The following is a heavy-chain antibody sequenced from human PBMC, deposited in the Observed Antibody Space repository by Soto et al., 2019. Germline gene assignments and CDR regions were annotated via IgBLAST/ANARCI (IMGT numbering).Heavy chain of an antibody. V-gene: IGHV1-69*01. D-gene: IGHD2-2*01. CDR2: IIPIFGTA. Sequence: QVQLVQSGAEVKKPGSSVKVSCKASGGTFSSYAISWVRQAPGQGLEWVGGIIPIFGTANYAQKFQGRVTITADESTSTAYMELSSLRSEDTAVYYCATLYCSSTSCYSSGYYGMDVWGQGTTVTVSS. CDR1: GGTFSSYA. CDR3: ATLYCSSTSCYSSGYYGMDV. J-gene: IGHJ6*02.